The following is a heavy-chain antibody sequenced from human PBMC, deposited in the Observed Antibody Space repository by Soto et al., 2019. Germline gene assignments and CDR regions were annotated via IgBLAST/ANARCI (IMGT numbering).Heavy chain of an antibody. CDR1: GFTFSSYW. D-gene: IGHD4-17*01. CDR2: INSDGSST. V-gene: IGHV3-74*01. CDR3: ARGEPFSTVWYYYYMDV. Sequence: GGSLRLSCAASGFTFSSYWMHWVRQAPGKGLVWVSRINSDGSSTSYADSVKGRFTISRDNAKNTLYLQMNSLRAEDTAVYYCARGEPFSTVWYYYYMDVWGKGTTVTVSS. J-gene: IGHJ6*03.